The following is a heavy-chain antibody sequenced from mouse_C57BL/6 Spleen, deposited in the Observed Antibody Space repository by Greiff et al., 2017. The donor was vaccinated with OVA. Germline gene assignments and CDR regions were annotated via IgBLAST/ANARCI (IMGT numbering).Heavy chain of an antibody. CDR2: ISSGGSYT. CDR3: ARLPYYYGSSSYWYFDV. V-gene: IGHV5-6*01. D-gene: IGHD1-1*01. J-gene: IGHJ1*03. Sequence: EVKLQESGGDLVKPGGSLKLSCAASGFTFSSYGMSWVRQTPDKRLEWVATISSGGSYTYYPDSVKGRFTISRDNAKNTLYLQMSSLKSEDTAMYYCARLPYYYGSSSYWYFDVWGTGTTVTVSS. CDR1: GFTFSSYG.